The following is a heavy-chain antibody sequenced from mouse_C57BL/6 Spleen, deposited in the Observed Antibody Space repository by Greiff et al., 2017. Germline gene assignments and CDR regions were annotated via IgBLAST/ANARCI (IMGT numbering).Heavy chain of an antibody. Sequence: EVKLMESGGGLVQPGGSLSLSCAASGFTFTDYYMSWVRQPPGKALEWLGFIRNKANGYTTEYSASVKGRFTISRDNSQSILYLQMNALRAEDSATYYCARWTVVPFAWWGQGTLVTVSA. CDR2: IRNKANGYTT. CDR3: ARWTVVPFAW. CDR1: GFTFTDYY. J-gene: IGHJ3*01. V-gene: IGHV7-3*01. D-gene: IGHD1-1*01.